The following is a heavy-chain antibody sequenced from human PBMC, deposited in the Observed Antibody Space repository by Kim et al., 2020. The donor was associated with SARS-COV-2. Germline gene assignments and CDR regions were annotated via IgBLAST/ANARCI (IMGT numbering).Heavy chain of an antibody. Sequence: ASVKVSCKASGYTFTSYDINWVRQATGQGLEWMGWMNPNSGNTGYAQKFQGRVTMTRNTSISTAYMELSSLRSADTAVYYCARADRGIVGATVYYFDYWGQGTLVTVSS. J-gene: IGHJ4*02. CDR2: MNPNSGNT. CDR3: ARADRGIVGATVYYFDY. D-gene: IGHD1-26*01. CDR1: GYTFTSYD. V-gene: IGHV1-8*02.